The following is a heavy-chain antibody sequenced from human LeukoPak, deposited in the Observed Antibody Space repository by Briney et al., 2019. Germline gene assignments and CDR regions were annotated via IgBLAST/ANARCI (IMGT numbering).Heavy chain of an antibody. V-gene: IGHV4-34*01. CDR2: INNSGST. Sequence: SETLSLTCAVYGVSFSGYYWSWIRQPPGKGMEWIGEINNSGSTNYNPSLKSRVTISVDTSKNQFSLKLSSVTATDTAVYYCARLRGYDFWCCYYGTDYYYGMDVWGQGTTVTVSS. J-gene: IGHJ6*02. CDR3: ARLRGYDFWCCYYGTDYYYGMDV. CDR1: GVSFSGYY. D-gene: IGHD3-3*01.